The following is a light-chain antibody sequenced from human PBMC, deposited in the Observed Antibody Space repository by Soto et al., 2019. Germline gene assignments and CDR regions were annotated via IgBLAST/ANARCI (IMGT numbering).Light chain of an antibody. V-gene: IGKV1-17*01. CDR3: LQHNNYPRT. J-gene: IGKJ1*01. CDR1: QGIRGD. Sequence: DIQMTQSPSSLSASVGDSVTITCRASQGIRGDVAWYQQKPGKAPKRLMYTASSLQSGVPSRFSGSGSGTEFTLTISSLQPEDFATYYCLQHNNYPRTFGQGTKVEMK. CDR2: TAS.